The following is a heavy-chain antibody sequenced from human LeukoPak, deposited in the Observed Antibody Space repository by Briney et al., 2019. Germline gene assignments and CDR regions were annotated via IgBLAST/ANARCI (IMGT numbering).Heavy chain of an antibody. V-gene: IGHV1-46*01. J-gene: IGHJ4*02. CDR1: GYTFTSYY. CDR2: INPNGGST. CDR3: AREGVLQGSYYRYYFDY. D-gene: IGHD3-10*01. Sequence: GASVKVSCKASGYTFTSYYMHWVREAPGQGLEWMGIINPNGGSTSYAQKFQGRVVMTRDTSTSTVYMELTSLRSEDTAVYFCAREGVLQGSYYRYYFDYWGQGTLVTVSS.